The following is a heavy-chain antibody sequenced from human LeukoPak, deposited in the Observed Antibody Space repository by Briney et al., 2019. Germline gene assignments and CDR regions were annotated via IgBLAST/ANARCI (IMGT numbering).Heavy chain of an antibody. CDR3: AKDPTHFRVWDDYDNTRLNS. J-gene: IGHJ4*02. CDR1: GFTFTTYG. V-gene: IGHV3-30*02. D-gene: IGHD3-22*01. Sequence: GGSLRLSCATSGFTFTTYGMNWVRQAPGKGLEWVAFIRYDGNNKYYADSVKGRFTISRDNSKNTVYLQMNSLRAEDTAVYYCAKDPTHFRVWDDYDNTRLNSWGQGTLVTVSS. CDR2: IRYDGNNK.